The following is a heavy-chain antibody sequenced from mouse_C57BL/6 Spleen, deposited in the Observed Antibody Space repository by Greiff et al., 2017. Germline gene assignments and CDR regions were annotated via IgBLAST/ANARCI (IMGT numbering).Heavy chain of an antibody. D-gene: IGHD2-5*01. Sequence: EVKLVESGAELVRPGASVKLSCTASGFNIKDDYMHWVKQRPEQGLEWIGWIDPENGDTEYASKFQGKATITADTSSNTAYLQLSSLTSEDTAVYYCIRSNYGYFDYWGQGTTLTVSS. V-gene: IGHV14-4*01. CDR1: GFNIKDDY. CDR2: IDPENGDT. J-gene: IGHJ2*01. CDR3: IRSNYGYFDY.